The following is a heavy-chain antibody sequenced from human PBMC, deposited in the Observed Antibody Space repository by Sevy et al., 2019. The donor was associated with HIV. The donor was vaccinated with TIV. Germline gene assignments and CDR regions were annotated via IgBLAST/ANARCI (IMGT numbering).Heavy chain of an antibody. Sequence: ASVKVSCKISGYIFTDSGITWVRQAPGQGLEWMGWIGVYNGNLKYAQKFQGRVTMTTDTSTSTAYMELTSLRSDDTGVYYCARVPTHHYGSATYFDYWGQGTLVTVSS. CDR1: GYIFTDSG. CDR2: IGVYNGNL. CDR3: ARVPTHHYGSATYFDY. D-gene: IGHD3-10*01. V-gene: IGHV1-18*01. J-gene: IGHJ4*02.